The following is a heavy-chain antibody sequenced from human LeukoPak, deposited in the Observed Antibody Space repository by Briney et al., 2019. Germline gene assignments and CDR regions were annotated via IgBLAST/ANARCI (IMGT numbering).Heavy chain of an antibody. CDR3: ARIQIYYYYGMDV. CDR2: IYHSGST. V-gene: IGHV4-30-2*01. Sequence: SETLSLTCAVSGGSISSGGYSWSWIRQPPGKGLEWIGYIYHSGSTYYNPSLKSRVTISVDRSKNQFSLKLSSVTAADTAVYYCARIQIYYYYGMDVWGQGTTVTVSS. J-gene: IGHJ6*02. CDR1: GGSISSGGYS.